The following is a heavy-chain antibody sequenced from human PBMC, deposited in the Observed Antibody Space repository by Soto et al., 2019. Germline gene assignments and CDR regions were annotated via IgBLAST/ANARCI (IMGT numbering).Heavy chain of an antibody. V-gene: IGHV4-59*01. CDR2: IYYSGST. J-gene: IGHJ4*02. CDR1: GGSISNYY. Sequence: SETLSLTCTVSGGSISNYYWSWIRQPPGKGLEWIGCIYYSGSTNYNPSLKSRVTISVDTSKNQFSLKLNSVTAADTAVYYCARRGCSSAGCPYYFDYWGQGTLVTVSS. D-gene: IGHD2-2*01. CDR3: ARRGCSSAGCPYYFDY.